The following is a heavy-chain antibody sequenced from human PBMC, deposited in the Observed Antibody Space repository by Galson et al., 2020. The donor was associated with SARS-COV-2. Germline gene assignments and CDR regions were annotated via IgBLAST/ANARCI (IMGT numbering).Heavy chain of an antibody. CDR2: ISWNSGSI. CDR1: GFTFDDYA. D-gene: IGHD6-19*01. Sequence: GGSLRLSCAASGFTFDDYAMHWVRQAPGKGLEWVSGISWNSGSIGYADSVKGRFTISRDNAKNSLYLQMNSLRAEDTALYYCAKDPGKGYSSGWYVDYWGQGTLVTVSS. J-gene: IGHJ4*02. V-gene: IGHV3-9*01. CDR3: AKDPGKGYSSGWYVDY.